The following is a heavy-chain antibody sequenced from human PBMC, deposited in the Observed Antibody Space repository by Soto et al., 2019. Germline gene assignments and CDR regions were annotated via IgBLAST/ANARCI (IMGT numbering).Heavy chain of an antibody. CDR1: GYSFTTYW. CDR3: ARAEATANYYYYYMDV. D-gene: IGHD1-26*01. J-gene: IGHJ6*03. CDR2: IYPGDSNT. V-gene: IGHV5-51*01. Sequence: PGESLKISCKGSGYSFTTYWIGWVRQVSGKGLEWMGIIYPGDSNTRYSPSFQGQVTISADKSISTAYLQWSSLKASDTAMYYCARAEATANYYYYYMDVWGKGTTVTVSS.